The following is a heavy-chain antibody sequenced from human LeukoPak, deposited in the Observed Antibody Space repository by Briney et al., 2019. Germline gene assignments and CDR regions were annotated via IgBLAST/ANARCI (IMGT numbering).Heavy chain of an antibody. CDR2: IYPGDSDT. D-gene: IGHD3/OR15-3a*01. V-gene: IGHV5-51*01. Sequence: GESLKISCKGSGYSFTNYWIGWVRQMPGKGLEWMGIIYPGDSDTRYSPSFQGQVTISADKSISTAYLQWSSLKASDTAMYYCARSGGWTPYYYYGMDVWGQGTTVTVSS. CDR1: GYSFTNYW. CDR3: ARSGGWTPYYYYGMDV. J-gene: IGHJ6*02.